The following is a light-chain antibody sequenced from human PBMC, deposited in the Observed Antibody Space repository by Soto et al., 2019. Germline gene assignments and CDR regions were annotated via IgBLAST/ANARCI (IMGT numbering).Light chain of an antibody. Sequence: QSVLTQPPSVSGAPGQMVTISCTGSSSNIGAGYDVHWYQQLPGTAPKLLIYGNSNRPSGVPDRFSGSKSGTSASPAITGLQAEGEADYYCQSYDSSLSGSYVFGTGTKVTVL. CDR3: QSYDSSLSGSYV. J-gene: IGLJ1*01. CDR2: GNS. CDR1: SSNIGAGYD. V-gene: IGLV1-40*01.